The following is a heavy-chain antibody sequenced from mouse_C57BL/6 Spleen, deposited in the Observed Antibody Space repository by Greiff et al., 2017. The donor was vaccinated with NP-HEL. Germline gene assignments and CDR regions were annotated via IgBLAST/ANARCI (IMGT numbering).Heavy chain of an antibody. CDR2: IDPETGGT. Sequence: QVQLQQSGAELVRPGASVTLSCKASGYTFTDYEMHWVKQTPVHGLEWIGAIDPETGGTAYNQKFKGKAILTADKSSRTAYMELRSLTSEYSAVYYCTRGNLQLRPFDYWGQGTTLTVSS. J-gene: IGHJ2*01. V-gene: IGHV1-15*01. CDR1: GYTFTDYE. CDR3: TRGNLQLRPFDY. D-gene: IGHD3-2*02.